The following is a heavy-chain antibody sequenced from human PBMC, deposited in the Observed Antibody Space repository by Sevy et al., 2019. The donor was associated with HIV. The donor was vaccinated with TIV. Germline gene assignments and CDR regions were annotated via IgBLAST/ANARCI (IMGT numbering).Heavy chain of an antibody. CDR2: IRSKAYGGTT. CDR3: TRSLIVVVVTSVYYFDY. V-gene: IGHV3-49*03. Sequence: GGSLRLSCTASGFIFGENAMAWFRQAPGKGLEWVGFIRSKAYGGTTEYAASVKGRFTISRDDSKSIAYLQMNSLKTEDTAVYYCTRSLIVVVVTSVYYFDYWGPGTLVTVSS. D-gene: IGHD2-15*01. CDR1: GFIFGENA. J-gene: IGHJ4*02.